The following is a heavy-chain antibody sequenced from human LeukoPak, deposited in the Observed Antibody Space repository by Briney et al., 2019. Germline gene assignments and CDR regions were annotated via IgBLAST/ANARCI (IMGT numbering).Heavy chain of an antibody. CDR2: INTDGSST. J-gene: IGHJ4*02. D-gene: IGHD6-13*01. V-gene: IGHV3-74*01. CDR1: GFTFSSYW. CDR3: ASSWYTKLAKYDY. Sequence: GGSLRLSCAASGFTFSSYWMHWVRQAPGKGLVWVSRINTDGSSTSYADSVKGRFTISRDNAKNTLYLQMNSLRAEDTAVYYCASSWYTKLAKYDYWGQGTLLIVSS.